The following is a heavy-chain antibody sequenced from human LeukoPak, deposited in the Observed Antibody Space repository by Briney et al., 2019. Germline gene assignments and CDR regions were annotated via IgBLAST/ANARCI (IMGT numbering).Heavy chain of an antibody. CDR2: MSGYDGKT. D-gene: IGHD2-21*01. CDR1: GYTFTDYG. Sequence: ASGYVSCKASGYTFTDYGISWVRQAPGQGREWMGWMSGYDGKTKFAERLQGSVTLTTDTYTSTAHMDLRSLRSDDPPMSYCARSAGRYSNLWGRGTLVSVSS. CDR3: ARSAGRYSNL. V-gene: IGHV1-18*01. J-gene: IGHJ2*01.